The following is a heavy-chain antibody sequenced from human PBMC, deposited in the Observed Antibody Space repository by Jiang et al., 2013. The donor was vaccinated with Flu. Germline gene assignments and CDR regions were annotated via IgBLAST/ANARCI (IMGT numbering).Heavy chain of an antibody. Sequence: VQLVESGGGVVRPGVLRLSCEASGFTFSTYVMHWVRQAPGKGWSGWLLCHLMEPLNTTQPPCRAVHHLQGRFQDTLYLQMNSLRVDDTAVYYCARDKEQQLIHWFDPWGQGTLVTVSS. CDR1: GFTFSTYV. J-gene: IGHJ5*02. CDR3: ARDKEQQLIHWFDP. CDR2: CHLMEPL. V-gene: IGHV3-30-3*01. D-gene: IGHD6-13*01.